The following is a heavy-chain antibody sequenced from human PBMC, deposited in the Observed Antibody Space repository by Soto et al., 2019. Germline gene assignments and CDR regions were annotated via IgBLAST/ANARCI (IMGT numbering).Heavy chain of an antibody. CDR3: AKVANGWYIVRHNYGMDV. CDR1: GFTFSSYG. D-gene: IGHD6-19*01. Sequence: GGSLRLSCAASGFTFSSYGMHWVRQAPGKGLEWVAVISYDGSNKYYADSVKGRFTISRDNSKNTLYLQMNSLRAEDTAVYYCAKVANGWYIVRHNYGMDVWGQGTTVTVSS. J-gene: IGHJ6*02. CDR2: ISYDGSNK. V-gene: IGHV3-30*18.